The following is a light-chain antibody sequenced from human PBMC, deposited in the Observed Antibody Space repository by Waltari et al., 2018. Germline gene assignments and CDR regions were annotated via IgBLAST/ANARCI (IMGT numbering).Light chain of an antibody. CDR3: QQYGGSPPTT. V-gene: IGKV3-20*01. CDR2: DAS. Sequence: EIVLTQSPATLSLSPGETATLSCRASQSVTNNYLAWYQQRPGQPPRLLISDASSRAPGIPDRFSGSGSGTDFTLAISRLEPEDFAVYYCQQYGGSPPTTFGQGTRLEI. J-gene: IGKJ5*01. CDR1: QSVTNNY.